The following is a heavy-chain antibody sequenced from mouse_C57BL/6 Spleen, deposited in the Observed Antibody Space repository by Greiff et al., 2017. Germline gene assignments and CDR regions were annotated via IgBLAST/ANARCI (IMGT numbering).Heavy chain of an antibody. J-gene: IGHJ3*01. CDR2: INPSNGGT. V-gene: IGHV1-53*01. CDR3: ARWDSSGPWFAY. CDR1: GYTFTSYW. D-gene: IGHD3-2*02. Sequence: QVQLQQPGTELVKPGASVKLSCKASGYTFTSYWMHWVKQRPGQGLEWIGNINPSNGGTNYDEKFKSKATLTVDKSSSTAYMQLSSLTSEDSAVYYCARWDSSGPWFAYWGQGTLVTVSA.